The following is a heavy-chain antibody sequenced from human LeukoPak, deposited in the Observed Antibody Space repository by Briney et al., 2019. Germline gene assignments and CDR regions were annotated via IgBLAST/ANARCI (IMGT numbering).Heavy chain of an antibody. J-gene: IGHJ4*02. CDR2: IWYDGGNK. CDR3: ARDRAAAGFDY. D-gene: IGHD6-13*01. V-gene: IGHV3-33*01. Sequence: PGRSLRLSCAASGFIFSSYGMHWVRQAPGKGLEWVGVIWYDGGNKYYADSMKGRFTISRDNSKNTVYLQMISLRAEDTAVYYCARDRAAAGFDYWGQGTLVTVSS. CDR1: GFIFSSYG.